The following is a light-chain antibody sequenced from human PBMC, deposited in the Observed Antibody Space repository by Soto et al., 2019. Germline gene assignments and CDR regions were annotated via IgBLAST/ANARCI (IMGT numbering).Light chain of an antibody. CDR2: DAS. Sequence: EIVLTQSPATLSLSPGERATLSCRASQSVSSYLAWYQQKPGQAPRLLIYDASNRATGIPARFSGSGSGTDFTLTISSLEPEDFAVYXCXXXSNXXLSYTFGQGTKLEIK. CDR1: QSVSSY. V-gene: IGKV3-11*01. CDR3: XXXSNXXLSYT. J-gene: IGKJ2*01.